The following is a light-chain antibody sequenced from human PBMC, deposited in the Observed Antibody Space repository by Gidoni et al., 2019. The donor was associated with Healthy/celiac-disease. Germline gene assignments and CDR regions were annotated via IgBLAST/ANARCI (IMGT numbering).Light chain of an antibody. V-gene: IGKV3-20*01. CDR3: QQYGSSPGVT. CDR1: QSVSSSY. Sequence: EIVLMQSPGTLSLSPGERATLSCRASQSVSSSYLAWYQQKPGQAPRLLIYGASSRATGIPDSFSGSGSGTDFTLTISRLEPEDCAVYYCQQYGSSPGVTFGPGTKVDIK. CDR2: GAS. J-gene: IGKJ3*01.